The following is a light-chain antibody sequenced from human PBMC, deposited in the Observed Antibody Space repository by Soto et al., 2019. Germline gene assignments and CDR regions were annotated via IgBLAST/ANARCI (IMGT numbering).Light chain of an antibody. CDR2: EVS. Sequence: QSALTQPASVSGSPGQSITISCTGTSSDFGGYNYVSWFQQHPGKAPKLKIYEVSNRPSGVSNRFSGSKSGYTASLTISELQAEDEADYYCTSFTSSNTWVFGGGTKVTVL. V-gene: IGLV2-14*03. J-gene: IGLJ3*02. CDR3: TSFTSSNTWV. CDR1: SSDFGGYNY.